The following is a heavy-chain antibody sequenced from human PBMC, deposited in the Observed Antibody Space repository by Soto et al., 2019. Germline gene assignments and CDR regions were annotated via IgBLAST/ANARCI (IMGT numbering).Heavy chain of an antibody. D-gene: IGHD6-13*01. CDR1: GGTFSIYA. CDR2: IIPIFGTA. J-gene: IGHJ4*02. Sequence: SVKVSCKASGGTFSIYAISCVLQAPGQGLEWMGGIIPIFGTANYAQKFQGRVTITADKSTSTAYMELSSLRSEDTAVYYCARAAQMYSSREAVDYWGQGTLVTVSS. CDR3: ARAAQMYSSREAVDY. V-gene: IGHV1-69*06.